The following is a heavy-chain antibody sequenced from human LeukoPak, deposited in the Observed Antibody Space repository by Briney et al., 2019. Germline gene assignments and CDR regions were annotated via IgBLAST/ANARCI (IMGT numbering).Heavy chain of an antibody. J-gene: IGHJ4*02. D-gene: IGHD1-26*01. CDR1: GFTFSSYA. V-gene: IGHV3-23*01. Sequence: PGGSLRLSCAASGFTFSSYAMCWVRQAPGKGLEWVSAISGSGGSTYYADSVKGRFTISRDNSKNTLYLQTNSLRAEDTAVYYCASALRIYYYFDYWGQGTLVTVSS. CDR3: ASALRIYYYFDY. CDR2: ISGSGGST.